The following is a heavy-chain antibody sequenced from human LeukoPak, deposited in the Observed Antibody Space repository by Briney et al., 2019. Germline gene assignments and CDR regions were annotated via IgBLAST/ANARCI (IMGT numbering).Heavy chain of an antibody. CDR3: ARDYDYYDSSGYYYGTSSYAFDI. V-gene: IGHV4-34*01. J-gene: IGHJ3*02. Sequence: SETLSLTCAVYGGSFSGYYWSWIRQPPGKGLEWIGEINHSGSTNYNPSLKSRVTISVDTSKNQFSLKLSSVTAADTAVYYCARDYDYYDSSGYYYGTSSYAFDIWGQGTMVTVSS. CDR2: INHSGST. D-gene: IGHD3-22*01. CDR1: GGSFSGYY.